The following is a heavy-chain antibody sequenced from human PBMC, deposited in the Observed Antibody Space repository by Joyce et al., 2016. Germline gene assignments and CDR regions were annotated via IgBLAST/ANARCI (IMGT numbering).Heavy chain of an antibody. CDR1: GYAFTTYD. Sequence: VQLVQSGAEVKEPGASVKVFCRTSGYAFTTYDIFWVRQATGQGPEWMAWMNPNSGNTGDGEKFKGRVTMTRDTSRGTAFMEGSSLTSDDTAVYFCARGSTSAWFKYLQHWGQGTLVTVSS. D-gene: IGHD2-2*01. V-gene: IGHV1-8*01. CDR2: MNPNSGNT. J-gene: IGHJ1*01. CDR3: ARGSTSAWFKYLQH.